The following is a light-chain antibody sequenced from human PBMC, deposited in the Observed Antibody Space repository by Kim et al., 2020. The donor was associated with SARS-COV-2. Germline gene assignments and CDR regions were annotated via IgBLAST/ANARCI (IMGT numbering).Light chain of an antibody. CDR3: AAWDDSLTGGV. V-gene: IGLV1-44*01. CDR2: FNN. Sequence: GQRVTSACSGSRTNIGRNTVGWYQQPPGTAPKLLIYFNNQRPSGVPDRFAGSNCGTSASLAISGLQSEDEADYYCAAWDDSLTGGVFGGGTQLTVL. CDR1: RTNIGRNT. J-gene: IGLJ3*02.